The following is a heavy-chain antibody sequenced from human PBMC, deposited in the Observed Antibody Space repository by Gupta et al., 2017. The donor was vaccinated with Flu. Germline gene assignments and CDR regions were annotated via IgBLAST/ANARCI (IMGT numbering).Heavy chain of an antibody. D-gene: IGHD5-12*01. J-gene: IGHJ3*01. CDR3: ARDGGYGGTYRAFDF. CDR2: ISTYNGNT. CDR1: GYPFTYFY. V-gene: IGHV1-18*01. Sequence: QVQLVQSGVELRKPGASVKVSCQASGYPFTYFYINWVRQAPGQGLEWLGWISTYNGNTKFSQKVQSRDAMTTDAFTSTVYMEMKSLRSYDTAVYYCARDGGYGGTYRAFDFWGQETMISVSS.